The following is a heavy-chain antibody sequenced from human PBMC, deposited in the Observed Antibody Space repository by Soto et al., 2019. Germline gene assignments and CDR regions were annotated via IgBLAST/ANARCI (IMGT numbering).Heavy chain of an antibody. J-gene: IGHJ4*02. V-gene: IGHV3-30*18. Sequence: PGGSLRLSCAASGFTFSSYGMHWVRQAPGKGLEWVAVISYDGSNKYYADSVKGRFTISRDNSKNTLYLQMNSLRAEDTAVYYCAKDAESAVAGPVYFDYWGQGTLVTVSS. CDR2: ISYDGSNK. CDR3: AKDAESAVAGPVYFDY. CDR1: GFTFSSYG. D-gene: IGHD6-19*01.